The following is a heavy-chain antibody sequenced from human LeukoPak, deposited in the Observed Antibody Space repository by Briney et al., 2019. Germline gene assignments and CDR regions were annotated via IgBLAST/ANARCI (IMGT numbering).Heavy chain of an antibody. CDR1: GYPFTGYY. V-gene: IGHV1-46*01. J-gene: IGHJ4*02. CDR2: INPSGGRT. CDR3: ARDNTAGGPFDY. Sequence: ASVKVSCKASGYPFTGYYLHWVRQAPGQGLEWMGIINPSGGRTNYAQKFQGRVTMTRDTSTSAVYMELSSLRSEDTAMYYCARDNTAGGPFDYWGQGTLVTVSS. D-gene: IGHD6-13*01.